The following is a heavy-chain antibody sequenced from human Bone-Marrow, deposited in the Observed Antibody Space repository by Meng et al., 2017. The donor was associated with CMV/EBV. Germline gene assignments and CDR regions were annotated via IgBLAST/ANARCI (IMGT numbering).Heavy chain of an antibody. CDR1: GFSLSNARMG. J-gene: IGHJ4*02. CDR3: AHRGGWYEYYFDY. D-gene: IGHD6-19*01. CDR2: IFSNDEK. Sequence: SGPTLVKPTETLTLTCTVSGFSLSNARMGVSWIRQPPGKALEWLAHIFSNDEKSYSTSLKSRLTISKDTSKSQVVLTMTNMDPVDTATYYCAHRGGWYEYYFDYWGQGTLVTVSS. V-gene: IGHV2-26*01.